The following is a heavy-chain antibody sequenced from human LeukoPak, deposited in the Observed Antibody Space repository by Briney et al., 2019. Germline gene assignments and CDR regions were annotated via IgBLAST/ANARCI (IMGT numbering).Heavy chain of an antibody. CDR1: GGSITSHY. V-gene: IGHV4-59*11. CDR2: IYNSGNI. Sequence: SETLSLTCTVSGGSITSHYWSWIRQPPGKGLEWIGYIYNSGNINYNPSLKSRVTISVDTSKNQFSLKLSSVTAADTAVYYCARDTAMVGLVDYWGQGTLVTVSS. D-gene: IGHD5-18*01. J-gene: IGHJ4*02. CDR3: ARDTAMVGLVDY.